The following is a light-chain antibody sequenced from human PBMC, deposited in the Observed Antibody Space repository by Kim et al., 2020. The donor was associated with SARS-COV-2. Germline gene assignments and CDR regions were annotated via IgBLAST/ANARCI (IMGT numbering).Light chain of an antibody. J-gene: IGLJ2*01. CDR1: NIGSKS. Sequence: APGKKARNTCGGNNIGSKSVHWYQQKPGQAPVLVIYYDSDRHSGIPERFSGSNSGNTATLTISRVEAGDEADYYCQVWDRSSDHVVFGGGTQLTVL. CDR3: QVWDRSSDHVV. CDR2: YDS. V-gene: IGLV3-21*04.